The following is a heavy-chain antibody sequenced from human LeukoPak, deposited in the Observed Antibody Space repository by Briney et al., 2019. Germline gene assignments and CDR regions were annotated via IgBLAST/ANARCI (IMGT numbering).Heavy chain of an antibody. D-gene: IGHD2-2*01. Sequence: GGSLRLSCAASGFTFSGSAMHWVRQASGKGLEWVGRIRSKANSYATAYAASVKGRFTISRDDSKNTAYLKMNSLKTEDTAVYYCTSPPYCSSTSCENYYYYMDVWGKGTTVTVSS. J-gene: IGHJ6*03. V-gene: IGHV3-73*01. CDR2: IRSKANSYAT. CDR1: GFTFSGSA. CDR3: TSPPYCSSTSCENYYYYMDV.